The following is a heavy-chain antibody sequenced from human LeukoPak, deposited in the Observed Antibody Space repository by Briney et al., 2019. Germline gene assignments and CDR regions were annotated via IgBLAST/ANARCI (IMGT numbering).Heavy chain of an antibody. CDR2: IKQDGSEK. V-gene: IGHV3-7*01. CDR1: GFTFSSYR. J-gene: IGHJ4*02. Sequence: GGSLRLSCAASGFTFSSYRMSWVRQAPGKGLEWVANIKQDGSEKYYVDSVKGRFTISRDNAKNSLYLQMNSLRAEDTAVYYCARDFEDTAMGGDYWGQGTLVTVSS. CDR3: ARDFEDTAMGGDY. D-gene: IGHD5-18*01.